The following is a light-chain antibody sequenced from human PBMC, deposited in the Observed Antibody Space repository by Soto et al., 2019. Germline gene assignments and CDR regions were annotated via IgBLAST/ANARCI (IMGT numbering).Light chain of an antibody. CDR1: QSISSY. CDR3: QQSYSTPRT. Sequence: IQMTQSPSSVSASVVDRVTITCRASQSISSYLNWYQQKPGKAPKLLIYAASSLQSGVPSRFSGSGSGTDFTLTISSLQPEDFATYYCQQSYSTPRTFGQGTKVDIK. J-gene: IGKJ1*01. CDR2: AAS. V-gene: IGKV1-39*01.